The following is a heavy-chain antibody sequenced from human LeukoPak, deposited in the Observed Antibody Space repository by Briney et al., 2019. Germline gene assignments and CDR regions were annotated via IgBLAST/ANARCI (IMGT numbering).Heavy chain of an antibody. J-gene: IGHJ4*02. CDR2: IYSSGGT. CDR1: GFIVSNSY. V-gene: IGHV3-53*01. Sequence: GGSLRLSCAASGFIVSNSYMSWVRQAPGRGLEWVSVIYSSGGTFYSESVKGRFTISRVYSKNTLYLQMNSLRADDTAVYYCAKDSNGPAFWGQGTPVTVSS. D-gene: IGHD6-19*01. CDR3: AKDSNGPAF.